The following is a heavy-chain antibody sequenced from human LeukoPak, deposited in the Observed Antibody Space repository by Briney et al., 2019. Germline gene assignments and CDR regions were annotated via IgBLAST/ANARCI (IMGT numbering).Heavy chain of an antibody. V-gene: IGHV1-69*05. CDR2: IIPIFGTA. D-gene: IGHD3-10*01. Sequence: SVKVSCKASGGTFSSYAVSWVRQAPGQGLEWMGGIIPIFGTANYAQKFQGRVTITTDESTRTAYMELSSLRSEDTAVYYCASWGLWFGELAPDYWGQGTLVTVSS. CDR3: ASWGLWFGELAPDY. CDR1: GGTFSSYA. J-gene: IGHJ4*02.